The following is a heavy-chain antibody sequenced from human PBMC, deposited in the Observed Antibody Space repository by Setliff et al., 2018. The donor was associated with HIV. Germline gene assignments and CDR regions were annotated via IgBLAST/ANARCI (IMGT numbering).Heavy chain of an antibody. Sequence: SETLSLTCAVYGGSFSGYYWSWIRQPPGKGLEWIGEINHSGSTNYNPSLKSRVTISVDTSKNQFSLKLSSVTAADTAVYYCARDGIAVAGTAFDIWGQGTMVT. V-gene: IGHV4-34*01. D-gene: IGHD6-19*01. CDR1: GGSFSGYY. J-gene: IGHJ3*02. CDR3: ARDGIAVAGTAFDI. CDR2: INHSGST.